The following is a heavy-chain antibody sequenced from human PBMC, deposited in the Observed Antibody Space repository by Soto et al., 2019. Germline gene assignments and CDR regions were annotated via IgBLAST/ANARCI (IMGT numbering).Heavy chain of an antibody. CDR3: ARDSTSRYSSGWYEHFQH. D-gene: IGHD6-19*01. CDR1: GFTFSSYE. CDR2: ISSSGSTI. V-gene: IGHV3-48*03. J-gene: IGHJ1*01. Sequence: EVQLVESGGGLVQPGGSLRLSCAASGFTFSSYEMNWVRQAPGKGLEWVSYISSSGSTIYYADSVKGRFTISRDNAKNSLYLQMNSLRAEDTAVYYCARDSTSRYSSGWYEHFQHWGQGTLVTVSS.